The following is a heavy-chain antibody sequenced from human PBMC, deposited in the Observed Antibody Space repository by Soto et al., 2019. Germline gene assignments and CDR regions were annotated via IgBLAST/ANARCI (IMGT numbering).Heavy chain of an antibody. CDR1: GGNFTNLC. V-gene: IGHV1-69*13. CDR2: IIPLFGTT. CDR3: ARAHGTSWYNWFDP. Sequence: PVKVTWKASGGNFTNLCISWVGQALGQGLEWMGGIIPLFGTTNYAHKFRGRVTVTADESTSTVYMELNSLRSEDTAMYYCARAHGTSWYNWFDPWGRGTLVTVSS. D-gene: IGHD1-26*01. J-gene: IGHJ5*02.